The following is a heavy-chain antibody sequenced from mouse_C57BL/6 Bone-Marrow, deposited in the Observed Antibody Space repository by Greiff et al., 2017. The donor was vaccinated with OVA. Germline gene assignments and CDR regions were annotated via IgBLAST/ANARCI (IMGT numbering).Heavy chain of an antibody. CDR3: ASVWDWDPYAMDY. D-gene: IGHD4-1*01. CDR2: INPRSGYT. CDR1: GYTFPSYP. J-gene: IGHJ4*01. Sequence: VQLQQSGAELARPGASVKMSCKASGYTFPSYPMHWVKQRPGQGLEWIGYINPRSGYTKYNPKFKNKAPLTSDKSSRPASMQLSSLPSEASAVYDCASVWDWDPYAMDYWGQGTTVTVSS. V-gene: IGHV1-4*01.